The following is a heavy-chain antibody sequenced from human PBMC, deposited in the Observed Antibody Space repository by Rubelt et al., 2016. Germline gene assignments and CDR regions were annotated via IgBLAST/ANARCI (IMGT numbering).Heavy chain of an antibody. V-gene: IGHV3-74*02. J-gene: IGHJ4*02. CDR3: AGDYGGNY. CDR1: GFTFSSYL. Sequence: EVQLVESGGGLVQPGGSLRLSCGASGFTFSSYLMHWVRQAPGKGLVWVSRVTGDGTNTNYADSVKGRFTISRDNAKNTLDLHVGSLRAEDKAVYYCAGDYGGNYWGQGTLVTVSS. D-gene: IGHD4-17*01. CDR2: VTGDGTNT.